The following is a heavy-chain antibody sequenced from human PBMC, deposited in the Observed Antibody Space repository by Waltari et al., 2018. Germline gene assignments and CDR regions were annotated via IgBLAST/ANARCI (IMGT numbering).Heavy chain of an antibody. CDR2: MNTNSGNT. CDR1: GYTFTSYY. D-gene: IGHD3-3*01. CDR3: ARGGDFWSGYYGGGAFDY. J-gene: IGHJ4*02. V-gene: IGHV1-8*01. Sequence: QVQLVQSGAEVKKPGASVKVSCKASGYTFTSYYINWVRQATGQGLEWMGWMNTNSGNTGYAQKFQGRGTMTRNTSISTAYMELSSLRSEETAVYYCARGGDFWSGYYGGGAFDYWGQGTLVTVSS.